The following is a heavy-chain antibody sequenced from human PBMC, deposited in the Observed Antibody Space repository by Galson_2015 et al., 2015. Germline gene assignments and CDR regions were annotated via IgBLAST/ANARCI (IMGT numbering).Heavy chain of an antibody. CDR2: FSKSGTS. V-gene: IGHV4-4*08. CDR1: GGSFSNYY. J-gene: IGHJ5*02. CDR3: AGCYGSGSHTWFDP. D-gene: IGHD3-10*01. Sequence: SETLSLTCSVSGGSFSNYYWSWIRQPPGKGLEWLGHFSKSGTSKYNPSLKSRATKSLDASKNQLSLKLSSVTAADTAVYFCAGCYGSGSHTWFDPWGQGTLVTVSS.